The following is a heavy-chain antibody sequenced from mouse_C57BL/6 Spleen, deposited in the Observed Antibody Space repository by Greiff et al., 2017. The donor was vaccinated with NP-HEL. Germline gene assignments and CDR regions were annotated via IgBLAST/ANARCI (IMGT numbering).Heavy chain of an antibody. J-gene: IGHJ3*01. CDR3: ARSGSSGPFAY. CDR1: GYTFTSYW. V-gene: IGHV1-52*01. Sequence: QVQLQQPGAELVRPGSSVKLSCKASGYTFTSYWMHWVKQRPIQGLEWIGNIDPSDSETHYNQKFKDKATLTVDKSSSTAYMQLSSLTSEDSAVYYCARSGSSGPFAYWGQGTLVTVSA. CDR2: IDPSDSET. D-gene: IGHD3-2*02.